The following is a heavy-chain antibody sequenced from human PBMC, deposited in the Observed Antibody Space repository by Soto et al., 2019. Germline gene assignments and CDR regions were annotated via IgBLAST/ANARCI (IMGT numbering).Heavy chain of an antibody. V-gene: IGHV3-30*18. CDR1: GFTFSSYG. CDR3: AKDFYYYDSSGYYYLFDY. Sequence: GGSLRLSCAASGFTFSSYGMHWVRQAPGKGLEWVAVISYDGSNKYYADSVKGRFTISRDNSKNTLYLQMNSLRAEDTAVYYCAKDFYYYDSSGYYYLFDYWGQGTLVTVSS. CDR2: ISYDGSNK. J-gene: IGHJ4*02. D-gene: IGHD3-22*01.